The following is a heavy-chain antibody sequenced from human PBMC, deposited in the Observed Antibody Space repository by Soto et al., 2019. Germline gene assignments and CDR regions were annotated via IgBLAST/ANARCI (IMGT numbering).Heavy chain of an antibody. V-gene: IGHV5-10-1*01. CDR3: ARQGSSGWSYLFDY. Sequence: GESLKISCXGSGYSFTSYWISWVRQMPGKGLEWMGRIDPSDSYTDYSPSFQGHVTISADKSISTAYLQWSSLKASDTAMYYCARQGSSGWSYLFDYWGQGTLVTVSS. J-gene: IGHJ4*02. D-gene: IGHD6-19*01. CDR1: GYSFTSYW. CDR2: IDPSDSYT.